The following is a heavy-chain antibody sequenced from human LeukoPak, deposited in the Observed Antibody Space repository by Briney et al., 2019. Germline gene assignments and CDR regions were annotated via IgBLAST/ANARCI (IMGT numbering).Heavy chain of an antibody. CDR3: AKRGGTYIYSPTRPFDY. J-gene: IGHJ4*02. V-gene: IGHV3-23*01. CDR1: GFTFSSYA. D-gene: IGHD2-15*01. Sequence: PGGSLRLSCAASGFTFSSYAMSWVRQAPGKGLEWVSAISGSGGSTYYADSVKGRFTISRDNSKNTLYLQMNSLRAEDTAVYYCAKRGGTYIYSPTRPFDYWGQGTLVTVSS. CDR2: ISGSGGST.